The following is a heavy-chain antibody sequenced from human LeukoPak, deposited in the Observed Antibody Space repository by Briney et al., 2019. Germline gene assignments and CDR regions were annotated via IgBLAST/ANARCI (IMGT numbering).Heavy chain of an antibody. CDR1: GFTFSDYY. Sequence: GGSLRLSCAASGFTFSDYYMSWIRQAPGKGLEWVSYISSSGSTIYYADSVKGGFTISRDKDKNSLYLQMNSLRAEDPAVYYCARYTAMVIAYFDYWGQGTLVTVSS. CDR3: ARYTAMVIAYFDY. J-gene: IGHJ4*02. CDR2: ISSSGSTI. V-gene: IGHV3-11*01. D-gene: IGHD5-18*01.